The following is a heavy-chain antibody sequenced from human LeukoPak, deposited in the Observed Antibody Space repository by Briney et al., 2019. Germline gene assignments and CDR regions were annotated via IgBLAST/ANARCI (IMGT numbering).Heavy chain of an antibody. Sequence: GGSLRLSCAASGFTFSSDAMSWVRQAPGKGLEWVSAISGSGGSTYYADSVKGRFTISRDNSKNTLYLQMNSLRAEDTAVYYCARGGDNYGYIFDYWGQGTLVTVSS. J-gene: IGHJ4*02. V-gene: IGHV3-23*01. D-gene: IGHD5-18*01. CDR3: ARGGDNYGYIFDY. CDR1: GFTFSSDA. CDR2: ISGSGGST.